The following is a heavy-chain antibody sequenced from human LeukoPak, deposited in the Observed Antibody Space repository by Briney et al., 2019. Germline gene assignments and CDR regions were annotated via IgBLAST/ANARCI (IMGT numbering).Heavy chain of an antibody. CDR2: IWYDGSNK. V-gene: IGHV3-33*01. D-gene: IGHD3-10*01. CDR3: ARDFNYYGSGRPYYYYYDMDV. Sequence: GRSLRLSCAASGFTLSSYGMHWVRQAPGKGLEWVAVIWYDGSNKYYADSVKGRFTISRDNSKNTLYLQMNSLRAEDTAVYYCARDFNYYGSGRPYYYYYDMDVWGQGTTVTVS. J-gene: IGHJ6*02. CDR1: GFTLSSYG.